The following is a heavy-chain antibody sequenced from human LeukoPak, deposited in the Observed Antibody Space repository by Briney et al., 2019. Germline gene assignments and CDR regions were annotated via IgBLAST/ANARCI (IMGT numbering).Heavy chain of an antibody. CDR1: GHTFTTYY. CDR3: ASYASGYNWLRV. J-gene: IGHJ4*02. CDR2: IHPGTGDT. D-gene: IGHD1-1*01. V-gene: IGHV1-2*02. Sequence: VASVKVSCKASGHTFTTYYIHWVRQAPGQGLEWMGWIHPGTGDTNYAQKFQDRVTVTRDTSIATAYMDLIRLTSGDTAVYYCASYASGYNWLRVWGQGTLVTVSS.